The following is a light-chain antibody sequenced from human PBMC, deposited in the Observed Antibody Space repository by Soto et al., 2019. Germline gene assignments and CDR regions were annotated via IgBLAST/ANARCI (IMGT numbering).Light chain of an antibody. CDR2: RAS. J-gene: IGKJ4*01. Sequence: EIVMTQSPVTLSVSPGERATLSCRASENIRTYLAWYQQKPGQAPRLLICRASTRATGVPARFSGSGSGTEFTLSISSLQSEDFAVYYCQQYYDWPPLTFGGGTKVEIK. V-gene: IGKV3-15*01. CDR1: ENIRTY. CDR3: QQYYDWPPLT.